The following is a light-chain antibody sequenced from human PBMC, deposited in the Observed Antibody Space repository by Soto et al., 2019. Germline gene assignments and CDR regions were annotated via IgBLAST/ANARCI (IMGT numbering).Light chain of an antibody. V-gene: IGLV3-25*02. CDR1: ALPKQY. Sequence: SYELTQPASVSVSPGQTARITCSGDALPKQYAYWYQQKPGQAPVLVIYKDSERPSGIPERFSGSSSGTTVTLNISGVQAEDEADYYCQSADSSGTYVFGTGTKVTVL. CDR2: KDS. CDR3: QSADSSGTYV. J-gene: IGLJ1*01.